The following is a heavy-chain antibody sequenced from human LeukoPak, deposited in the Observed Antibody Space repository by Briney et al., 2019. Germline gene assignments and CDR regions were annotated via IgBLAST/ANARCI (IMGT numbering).Heavy chain of an antibody. V-gene: IGHV3-48*03. Sequence: GGSLRLSCAASGFTFSSYEMNWVRQAPGKGLEWVSYISSSGSTIYYADSVKGRFTISRDNAKNSLYLQMNSLRAEDTAVYYCAREMGNWGSSFDYWGQGTLVTVSS. CDR3: AREMGNWGSSFDY. CDR2: ISSSGSTI. CDR1: GFTFSSYE. D-gene: IGHD7-27*01. J-gene: IGHJ4*02.